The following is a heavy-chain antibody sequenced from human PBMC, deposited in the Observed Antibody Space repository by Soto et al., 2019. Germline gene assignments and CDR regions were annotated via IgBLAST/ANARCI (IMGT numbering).Heavy chain of an antibody. Sequence: GGSLRLSCAASGFTFSSYSMNWVRQAPGKGLEWVSSISSSSSYIYYADSVKGRFTISRDNAKNSLYLQMNSLRAEDTAVYYCARGSIRFAQTPPYYMDVWGKGTTVTVSS. D-gene: IGHD3-16*01. CDR2: ISSSSSYI. CDR3: ARGSIRFAQTPPYYMDV. CDR1: GFTFSSYS. J-gene: IGHJ6*03. V-gene: IGHV3-21*01.